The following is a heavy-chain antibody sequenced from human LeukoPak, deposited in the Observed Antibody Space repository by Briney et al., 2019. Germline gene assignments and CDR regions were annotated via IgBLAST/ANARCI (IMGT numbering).Heavy chain of an antibody. Sequence: GGSLRLSRAASGFTFDDYGMSWVRRAPRKALEWVSGINWNGGSTGYADSVKGRFTISRDNAKNSLYLQMNSLRAEDTALYYCARDRVLRSAGLNHFQHWGQGTLVTVSS. V-gene: IGHV3-20*04. CDR2: INWNGGST. D-gene: IGHD4/OR15-4a*01. J-gene: IGHJ1*01. CDR3: ARDRVLRSAGLNHFQH. CDR1: GFTFDDYG.